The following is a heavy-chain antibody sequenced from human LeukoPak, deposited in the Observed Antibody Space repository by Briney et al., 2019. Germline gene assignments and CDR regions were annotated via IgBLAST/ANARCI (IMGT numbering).Heavy chain of an antibody. CDR1: GESLSGYY. V-gene: IGHV4-34*01. D-gene: IGHD3-16*01. J-gene: IGHJ4*02. CDR3: ARGLRLGESD. Sequence: SETLSLTCAVYGESLSGYYWSWIRQPPGKGLEWIGEINHSGSANYNPSLKSRVTISVDTSKNQFSLKLSSVTAADTAVYYCARGLRLGESDRGQGTLVTVSS. CDR2: INHSGSA.